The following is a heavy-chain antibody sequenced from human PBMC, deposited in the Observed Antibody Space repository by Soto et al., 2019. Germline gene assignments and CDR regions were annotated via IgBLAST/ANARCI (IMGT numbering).Heavy chain of an antibody. Sequence: SVKVSCKASGGTFSSYAIIWVRQAPGQGLEWMGGIIPIFGTANYAQKFQGRVTITADESTSTAYMELSSLRSEDTAVYYCARDLLYSGSYYFDYWGQGTLVTVSS. D-gene: IGHD1-26*01. V-gene: IGHV1-69*13. CDR3: ARDLLYSGSYYFDY. J-gene: IGHJ4*02. CDR1: GGTFSSYA. CDR2: IIPIFGTA.